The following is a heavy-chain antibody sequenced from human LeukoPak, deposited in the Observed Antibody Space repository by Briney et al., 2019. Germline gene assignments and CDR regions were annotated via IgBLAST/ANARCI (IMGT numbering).Heavy chain of an antibody. CDR1: GFTLSSNY. CDR3: ARAPGYSSSMLYWYLDV. V-gene: IGHV3-66*01. J-gene: IGHJ2*01. Sequence: GGSLRLSCTASGFTLSSNYMSWVRQAPGKGLEWVSVIYSGGSIYYADSVKGRFTISRDNSKNTLYLQMNGLRAEDTAVYYCARAPGYSSSMLYWYLDVWGRGTLVTVSS. D-gene: IGHD6-13*01. CDR2: IYSGGSI.